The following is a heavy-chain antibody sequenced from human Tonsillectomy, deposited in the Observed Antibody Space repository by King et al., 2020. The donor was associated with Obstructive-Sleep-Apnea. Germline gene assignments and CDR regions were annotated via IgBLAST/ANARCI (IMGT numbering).Heavy chain of an antibody. Sequence: QLQESGPGLVKPSETLSLTCTVSGGSISSYYWSWIRQPPGKGLEWIGFIYYSGSTNYNPSLKSRVTISVVTSKNQFSLKLSSVTAAATAVLYCARLRGEGTSGFHPFDYWGQGILVTVSS. V-gene: IGHV4-59*01. CDR2: IYYSGST. CDR1: GGSISSYY. D-gene: IGHD2-8*01. CDR3: ARLRGEGTSGFHPFDY. J-gene: IGHJ4*02.